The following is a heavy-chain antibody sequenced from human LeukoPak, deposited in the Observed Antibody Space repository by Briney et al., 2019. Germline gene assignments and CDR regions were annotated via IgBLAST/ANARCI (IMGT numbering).Heavy chain of an antibody. CDR2: IYYSGST. Sequence: SETLSLTCTVSGVSISSFYWSWLRQPPGKGLVWSGYIYYSGSTNYNPSLKSRVTISGDTSKNEFSLKLSSVTPADTAVYYCASRDPFYWYFDLWGRGTLVTVSS. J-gene: IGHJ2*01. V-gene: IGHV4-59*08. CDR1: GVSISSFY. CDR3: ASRDPFYWYFDL.